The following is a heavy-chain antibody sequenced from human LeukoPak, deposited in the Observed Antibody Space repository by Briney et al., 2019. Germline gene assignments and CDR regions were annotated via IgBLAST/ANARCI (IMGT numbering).Heavy chain of an antibody. CDR1: GYTFTDYY. CDR2: VDPEYGET. D-gene: IGHD5/OR15-5a*01. V-gene: IGHV1-69-2*01. J-gene: IGHJ4*02. CDR3: ARVRNLLRISPFDY. Sequence: GATVKISCKASGYTFTDYYMHWVQQAPGKGLEWMGRVDPEYGETIYAEKFQGRVTITADTSTDTAYMELSSLRSEDTAVYYCARVRNLLRISPFDYWGQGTLVTVSS.